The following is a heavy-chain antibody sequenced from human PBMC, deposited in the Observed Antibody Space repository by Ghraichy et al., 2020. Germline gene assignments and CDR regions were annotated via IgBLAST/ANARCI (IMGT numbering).Heavy chain of an antibody. Sequence: GGSLRLSCAASGFTFSSYAMHWVRQAPGKGLEWVAIISYDGSNKYYLDSVKGRFTISRDNSKNTLYLQMNSLRAEDTAVYYCARESYDISGYYSHYFDYWGQGTLVTVSS. CDR2: ISYDGSNK. V-gene: IGHV3-30-3*01. CDR3: ARESYDISGYYSHYFDY. J-gene: IGHJ4*02. CDR1: GFTFSSYA. D-gene: IGHD3-22*01.